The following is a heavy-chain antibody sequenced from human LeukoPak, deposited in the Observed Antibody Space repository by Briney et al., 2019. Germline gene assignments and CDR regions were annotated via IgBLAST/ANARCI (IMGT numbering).Heavy chain of an antibody. V-gene: IGHV4-34*01. Sequence: SETLSLTCAVYGGSFSGYYWSWIRQPPGKGLEWIGEIYHSGSTNYNPSLKSRVTISIDKSKNQFSLKLSSVTAADTAVYYCSRLPDPWGQGTLVTVSS. CDR1: GGSFSGYY. CDR3: SRLPDP. J-gene: IGHJ5*02. CDR2: IYHSGST.